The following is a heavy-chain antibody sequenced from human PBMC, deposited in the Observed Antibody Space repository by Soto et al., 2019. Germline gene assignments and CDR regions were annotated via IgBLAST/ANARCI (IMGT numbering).Heavy chain of an antibody. J-gene: IGHJ2*01. Sequence: QVQLVESGGGVVQPGRSLRLSCAASGFTFSGYGMHWVRQAPGKGLEWVAVIWYDGSNKYYADSVKGRFTISRDNSKNTLYLQMSSLRAEDTAVYYCARDGGWYHNVDWYFDLWGRGTRVTVSS. CDR3: ARDGGWYHNVDWYFDL. CDR1: GFTFSGYG. D-gene: IGHD6-19*01. CDR2: IWYDGSNK. V-gene: IGHV3-33*01.